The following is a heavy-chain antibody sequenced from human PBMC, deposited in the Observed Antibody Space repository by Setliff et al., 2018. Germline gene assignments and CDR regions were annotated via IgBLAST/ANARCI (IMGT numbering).Heavy chain of an antibody. CDR1: GGSIRSYY. D-gene: IGHD3-10*01. CDR2: MYYSGTT. V-gene: IGHV4-59*01. Sequence: SETLSLTCNVSGGSIRSYYWSWIRQPPGKGPEWIGYMYYSGTTNYNPSLKSRATISVDTSKNQFSLKLNSVTAADTATYYCARDRSYYASGSFTKWFDYWGQGALVTVS. CDR3: ARDRSYYASGSFTKWFDY. J-gene: IGHJ4*02.